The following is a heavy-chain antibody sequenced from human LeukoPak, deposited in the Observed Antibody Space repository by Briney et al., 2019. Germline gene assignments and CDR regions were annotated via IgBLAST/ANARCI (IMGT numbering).Heavy chain of an antibody. CDR1: GFTFSSYE. V-gene: IGHV3-48*03. D-gene: IGHD2-15*01. Sequence: GGSLRLSCAASGFTFSSYELNWVRQAPGKGLEWVSYISSSGSTIKYADSVKGRFTISRGSAKNSLHLQMNSLRTEDAAIYYCAKAPVTSCRGAFCYPLDSWGQGTLVTVSS. CDR3: AKAPVTSCRGAFCYPLDS. J-gene: IGHJ4*02. CDR2: ISSSGSTI.